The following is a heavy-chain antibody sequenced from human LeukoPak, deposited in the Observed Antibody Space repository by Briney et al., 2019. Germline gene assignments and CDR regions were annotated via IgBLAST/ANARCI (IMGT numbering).Heavy chain of an antibody. CDR1: GCTFSNYV. D-gene: IGHD2-15*01. Sequence: GGSLRLSCVAAGCTFSNYVMSWVRQAPGKGLEWVSSISGSGGTTYYGDSVKGRFSISRDNSKNTLYLQMNSLRAEDTAVYYCASPTAAYCSGGSCYSASALDYWGQGTLVTVSS. CDR3: ASPTAAYCSGGSCYSASALDY. V-gene: IGHV3-23*01. J-gene: IGHJ4*02. CDR2: ISGSGGTT.